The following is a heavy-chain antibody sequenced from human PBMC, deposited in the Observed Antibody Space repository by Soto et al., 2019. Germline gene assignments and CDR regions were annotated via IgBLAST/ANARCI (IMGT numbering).Heavy chain of an antibody. CDR2: IIPIFRTP. CDR1: GDTFSSFA. Sequence: QVQLVQSGAEVKKPGSSVKVSCKASGDTFSSFAISWVRQAPGQGLEWMGGIIPIFRTPKYAQKFQGRVTITADETKSTAYMERSSLRSEDTAVYYGARDRDREQLGGNYYYALDVWGQGTTVMVSS. D-gene: IGHD1-1*01. J-gene: IGHJ6*02. CDR3: ARDRDREQLGGNYYYALDV. V-gene: IGHV1-69*12.